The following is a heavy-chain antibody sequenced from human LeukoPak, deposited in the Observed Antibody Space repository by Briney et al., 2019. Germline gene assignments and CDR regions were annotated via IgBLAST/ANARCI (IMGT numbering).Heavy chain of an antibody. J-gene: IGHJ4*02. D-gene: IGHD5-18*01. CDR3: ARTPLGYSRYYFDY. V-gene: IGHV3-13*01. CDR2: IGTAGDT. CDR1: GFTFSSYD. Sequence: PGGSLRLSCAASGFTFSSYDMHWVRQATGKGLEWVSAIGTAGDTYYPGSVKGRFTISRDNSKNTLYLQMNSLRAEDTAVYYCARTPLGYSRYYFDYWGQGTLVTVSS.